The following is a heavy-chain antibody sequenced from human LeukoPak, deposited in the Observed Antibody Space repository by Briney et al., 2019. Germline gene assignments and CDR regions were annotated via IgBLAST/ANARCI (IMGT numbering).Heavy chain of an antibody. CDR2: NSSSSSYI. D-gene: IGHD3-22*01. V-gene: IGHV3-21*01. CDR1: GFTFSSYS. J-gene: IGHJ4*02. Sequence: PGGSLRLSCAASGFTFSSYSMNWVRQAPGKGLEWVSSNSSSSSYIYYADSVKGRFTISRDNAKNSLYLQMNSLRAEDTAVYYCARGNDSSGFYYFDYWGQGTLVTVSS. CDR3: ARGNDSSGFYYFDY.